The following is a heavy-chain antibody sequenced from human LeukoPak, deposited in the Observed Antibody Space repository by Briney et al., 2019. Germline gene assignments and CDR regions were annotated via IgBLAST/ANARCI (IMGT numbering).Heavy chain of an antibody. CDR3: ARASIAVAGTLDY. CDR2: IWYDGSNK. J-gene: IGHJ4*02. CDR1: GFTFSSYG. D-gene: IGHD6-19*01. V-gene: IGHV3-33*01. Sequence: GGSLRLSCAASGFTFSSYGMHWVRQAPGKGLEWVAVIWYDGSNKYYADSVKGRLTISRDNSKNTLYLQMNSLRAEDTAVYYCARASIAVAGTLDYWGQGTLVTVSS.